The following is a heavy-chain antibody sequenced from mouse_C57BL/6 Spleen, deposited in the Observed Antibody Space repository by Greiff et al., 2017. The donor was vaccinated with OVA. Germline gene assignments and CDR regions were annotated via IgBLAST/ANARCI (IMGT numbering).Heavy chain of an antibody. Sequence: VKLVESGPELVKPGASVKLSCKASGYTFTSYDINWVKQRPGQGLEWIGWIYPRDGSTKYNEKFKGKATLTVDTSSSTAYMELHSLTSEDSAVYFCAREGTYYGSSYSDYWGQGTTLTVSS. CDR3: AREGTYYGSSYSDY. V-gene: IGHV1-85*01. J-gene: IGHJ2*01. CDR2: IYPRDGST. CDR1: GYTFTSYD. D-gene: IGHD1-1*01.